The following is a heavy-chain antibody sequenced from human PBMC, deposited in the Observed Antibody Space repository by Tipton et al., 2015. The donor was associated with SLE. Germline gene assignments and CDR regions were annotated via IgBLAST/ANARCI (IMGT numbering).Heavy chain of an antibody. J-gene: IGHJ4*02. Sequence: TLSLTCTVSGGSISSSSYYWGWIRQPPGKGLEWIGSIYYSGSTYYNPSLKGRVTISVDTSKNQFSLKLSSVTAADTAVYYCAREGGGVYGDYRFDYWGQGTLVTVSS. V-gene: IGHV4-39*07. CDR3: AREGGGVYGDYRFDY. D-gene: IGHD4-17*01. CDR1: GGSISSSSYY. CDR2: IYYSGST.